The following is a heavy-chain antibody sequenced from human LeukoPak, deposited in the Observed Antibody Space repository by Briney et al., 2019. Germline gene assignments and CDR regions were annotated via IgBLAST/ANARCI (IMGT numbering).Heavy chain of an antibody. V-gene: IGHV3-48*01. Sequence: GGSLRLSCAASGFPLSSYSINWVRQAPGKGLEWVSYISSSGSAIYYVDSVKGRFTVSRDNAKNSLFLQMDSPRAEDTAVYYCVRVKGSYFDYWGQGALVTVSS. CDR3: VRVKGSYFDY. CDR2: ISSSGSAI. CDR1: GFPLSSYS. D-gene: IGHD2-15*01. J-gene: IGHJ4*02.